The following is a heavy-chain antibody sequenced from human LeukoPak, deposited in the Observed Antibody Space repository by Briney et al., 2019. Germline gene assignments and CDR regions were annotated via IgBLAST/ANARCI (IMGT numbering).Heavy chain of an antibody. CDR3: ARGGLRFLEWLYYFDY. CDR2: IILIFGTA. Sequence: SVKVSCKASGGTFSSYAISWVRQAPGRGLEWMGGIILIFGTANYAQKFQGRVTITTDESTSTAYMELSSLRSEDTAVYYCARGGLRFLEWLYYFDYWGQGTLVTVSS. J-gene: IGHJ4*02. V-gene: IGHV1-69*05. D-gene: IGHD3-3*01. CDR1: GGTFSSYA.